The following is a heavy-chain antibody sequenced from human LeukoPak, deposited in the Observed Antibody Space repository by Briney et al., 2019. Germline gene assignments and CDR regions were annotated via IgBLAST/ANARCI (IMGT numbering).Heavy chain of an antibody. Sequence: ASVKVSCKASGGTFSSYAISWVRQAPGQGLEWMGRIIPIFGTANYAQKFRGRVTITTDESTSTAYMELSSLRSEDTAVYYCAREQWLVRGVGSGWFDPWGQGTLVTVSS. J-gene: IGHJ5*02. CDR2: IIPIFGTA. CDR1: GGTFSSYA. CDR3: AREQWLVRGVGSGWFDP. D-gene: IGHD6-19*01. V-gene: IGHV1-69*05.